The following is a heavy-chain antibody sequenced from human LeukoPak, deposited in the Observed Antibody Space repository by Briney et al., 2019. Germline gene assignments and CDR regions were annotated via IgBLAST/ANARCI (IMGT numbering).Heavy chain of an antibody. CDR1: GFTFSNYT. D-gene: IGHD3-10*01. CDR3: ARSRGTYFDC. J-gene: IGHJ4*02. CDR2: ISSSSSYI. V-gene: IGHV3-21*01. Sequence: GGSLRLSCAASGFTFSNYTMTWVRQAPGKGLEWVSSISSSSSYIYYADSVKGRFTISRDNAKNSLYLQMNSLRTEDTAVYYCARSRGTYFDCWGQGTLVTVSS.